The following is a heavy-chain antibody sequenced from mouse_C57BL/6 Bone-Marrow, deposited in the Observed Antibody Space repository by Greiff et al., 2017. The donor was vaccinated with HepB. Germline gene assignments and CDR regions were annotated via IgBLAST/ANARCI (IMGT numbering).Heavy chain of an antibody. J-gene: IGHJ4*01. CDR1: GFTFSDFY. CDR3: AREGAFMDY. CDR2: SRNKANDYTT. Sequence: EVKVVESGGGLVQSGRSLRLSCATSGFTFSDFYMEWVRQAPGKGLEWIAASRNKANDYTTEYSASVKGRFIVSRDTSQSILYLQMNALRAEDTAIYYCAREGAFMDYWGQGTSVTVSS. V-gene: IGHV7-1*01.